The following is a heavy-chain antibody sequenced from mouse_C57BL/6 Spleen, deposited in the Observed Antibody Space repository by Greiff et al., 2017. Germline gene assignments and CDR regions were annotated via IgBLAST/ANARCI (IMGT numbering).Heavy chain of an antibody. D-gene: IGHD2-5*01. CDR3: TSGDYYSNYDYAMDY. CDR1: GYTFTDYE. J-gene: IGHJ4*01. CDR2: IDPETGGT. V-gene: IGHV1-15*01. Sequence: VQLQESGAELVRPGASVTLSCKASGYTFTDYEMHWVKQTPVHGLEWIGAIDPETGGTAYNQKFKGKAILTADKSSSTAYMELRSLTSEDSAVYYCTSGDYYSNYDYAMDYWGQGTSVTVSS.